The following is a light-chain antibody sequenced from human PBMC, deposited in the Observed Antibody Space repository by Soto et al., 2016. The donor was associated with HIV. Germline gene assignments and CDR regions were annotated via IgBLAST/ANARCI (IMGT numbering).Light chain of an antibody. Sequence: SYELSQPPSVSVAPGKTAIITCGGDNIGSQSVHWYQQRSGQAPVLVVYDDSDRPSGIPERFSGSNSGNTATLTISRVEAGDEADYHCQVWDRNTDHWVFGGGTKLTVL. CDR1: NIGSQS. V-gene: IGLV3-21*03. J-gene: IGLJ3*02. CDR2: DDS. CDR3: QVWDRNTDHWV.